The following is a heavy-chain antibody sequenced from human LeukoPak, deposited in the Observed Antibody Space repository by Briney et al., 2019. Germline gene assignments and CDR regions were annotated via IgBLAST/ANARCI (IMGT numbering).Heavy chain of an antibody. V-gene: IGHV3-23*01. D-gene: IGHD2-15*01. J-gene: IGHJ4*02. CDR2: ISGSGGST. CDR1: GFTFSSYA. Sequence: TGGSLRLSWAASGFTFSSYAMSWVRQAPGKGLEWVSAISGSGGSTYYADSVKGRFTISRDNSKNTLYLQMNSLRAEDTAVYYCAKRQIIVVSAFDYWGQGTLVTVSS. CDR3: AKRQIIVVSAFDY.